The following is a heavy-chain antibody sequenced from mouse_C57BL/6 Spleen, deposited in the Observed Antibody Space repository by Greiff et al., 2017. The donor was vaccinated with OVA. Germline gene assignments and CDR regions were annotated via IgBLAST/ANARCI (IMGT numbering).Heavy chain of an antibody. CDR2: ISSGGDYT. CDR1: GFTFSSYA. J-gene: IGHJ2*01. CDR3: TITYYCGSFDY. V-gene: IGHV5-9-1*02. Sequence: EVQRVESGEGLVKPGGSLKLSCAASGFTFSSYAMSWVRQTPEKRLEWVAYISSGGDYTYYEDTVKGRFTISRDNARNTLYLQMSSLKSEDTAMYYCTITYYCGSFDYWGQGTTLTVSS. D-gene: IGHD1-1*01.